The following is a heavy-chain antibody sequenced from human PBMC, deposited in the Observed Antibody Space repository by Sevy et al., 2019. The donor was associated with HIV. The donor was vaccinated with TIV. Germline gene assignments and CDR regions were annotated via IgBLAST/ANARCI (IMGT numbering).Heavy chain of an antibody. V-gene: IGHV6-1*01. D-gene: IGHD3-9*01. CDR2: TYYRSKWYN. CDR3: ARDDAMGYDIWTGYYSDGMDV. Sequence: SQTLSLTCAISGDSVSSNSAAWNWIRQSPSRGLEWLGRTYYRSKWYNDYAVSVKSRITINPDTSKNQFSLQQNSVTPEDTAVYYCARDDAMGYDIWTGYYSDGMDVWGQGTTVTVSS. J-gene: IGHJ6*02. CDR1: GDSVSSNSAA.